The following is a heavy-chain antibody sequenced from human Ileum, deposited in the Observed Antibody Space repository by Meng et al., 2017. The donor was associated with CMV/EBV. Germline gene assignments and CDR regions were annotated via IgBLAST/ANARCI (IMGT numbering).Heavy chain of an antibody. CDR1: GGSLRGHY. Sequence: QLHFKEWGPGLWKPSATLSLTCACYGGSLRGHYVNWISQSTGNGLQWIAEINHVGRTHSNPSLASRVTISQDTSKNQCSLKLNSVTVADSAVYYCARGLFRYPAYFDLWGQGTLVTVSS. CDR2: INHVGRT. D-gene: IGHD3-16*02. J-gene: IGHJ4*02. V-gene: IGHV4-34*01. CDR3: ARGLFRYPAYFDL.